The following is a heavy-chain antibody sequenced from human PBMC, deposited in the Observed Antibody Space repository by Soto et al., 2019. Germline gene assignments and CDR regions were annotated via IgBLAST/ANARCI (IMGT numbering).Heavy chain of an antibody. CDR3: TTGGDHNYYYGMDV. J-gene: IGHJ6*02. Sequence: EVQLVESGGGLVKPGGSLRLSCAASGFTFSNAWMSWVRQAPGKGLEWVGRIKSKTDGGTTDYAAPVKGRFTISRDDSKTTLYLQMNSLKTEDTAVYYCTTGGDHNYYYGMDVWGQGTTVTVSS. D-gene: IGHD4-17*01. CDR1: GFTFSNAW. CDR2: IKSKTDGGTT. V-gene: IGHV3-15*01.